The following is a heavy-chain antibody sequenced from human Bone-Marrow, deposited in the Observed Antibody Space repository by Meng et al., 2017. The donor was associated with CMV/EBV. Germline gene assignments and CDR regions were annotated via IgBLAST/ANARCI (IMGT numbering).Heavy chain of an antibody. Sequence: GGSLRLSCAASGFTFRTYGMHWVRQAPGKGLEWVALIWFDESNEDYADSVKGRFSISRDNSKNTVYLQMNSLRAEDTAVYYCAKANYDFWSGFDYYYYGMDVWGQGTTVTVSS. D-gene: IGHD3-3*01. CDR1: GFTFRTYG. J-gene: IGHJ6*02. CDR3: AKANYDFWSGFDYYYYGMDV. CDR2: IWFDESNE. V-gene: IGHV3-33*06.